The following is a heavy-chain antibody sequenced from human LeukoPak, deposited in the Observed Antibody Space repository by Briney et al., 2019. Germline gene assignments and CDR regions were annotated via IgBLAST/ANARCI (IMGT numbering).Heavy chain of an antibody. V-gene: IGHV1-69*05. CDR1: GGTFSSYA. CDR2: IIPIFGTA. Sequence: SVKVSCKASGGTFSSYAISWVRQAPGQGLEWMGRIIPIFGTANYAQKFQGSVTITTDESTSTAYMELSSLRSEDTAVYYCARSYYGDYYMDVWGKGTTVTVSS. CDR3: ARSYYGDYYMDV. J-gene: IGHJ6*03. D-gene: IGHD4-17*01.